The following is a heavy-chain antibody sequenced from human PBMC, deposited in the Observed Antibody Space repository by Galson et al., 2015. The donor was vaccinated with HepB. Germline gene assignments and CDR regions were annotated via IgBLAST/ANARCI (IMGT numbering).Heavy chain of an antibody. D-gene: IGHD2-2*01. CDR3: GHCSSTSCLTYGMDV. Sequence: TLSLTCTVSGGSISSGDYYWSWIRQPPGKGLEWIGYIYYSGSTYYNPSLKSRVTISVDTSKNQFSLKLSSVTAADTAVYYCGHCSSTSCLTYGMDVWGQGTTVTVSS. CDR1: GGSISSGDYY. J-gene: IGHJ6*02. V-gene: IGHV4-30-4*01. CDR2: IYYSGST.